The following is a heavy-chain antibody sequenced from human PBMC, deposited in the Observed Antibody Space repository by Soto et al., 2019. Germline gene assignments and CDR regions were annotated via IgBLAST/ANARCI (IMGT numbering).Heavy chain of an antibody. D-gene: IGHD1-1*01. CDR1: GYAFTTSG. V-gene: IGHV1-18*01. Sequence: QGHLVQSGAEVKKPGASVKVSCKGSGYAFTTSGITWVRQAPGQGLEWMGWISAHNGNTNYAEKLQGRVTVTRDTSTSTAYMELRSLRSDDAAVYYCARGRYGDYWGQGALVTVSS. CDR3: ARGRYGDY. CDR2: ISAHNGNT. J-gene: IGHJ4*02.